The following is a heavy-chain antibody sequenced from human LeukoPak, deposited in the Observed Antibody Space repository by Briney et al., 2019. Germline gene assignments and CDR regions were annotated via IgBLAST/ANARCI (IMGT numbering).Heavy chain of an antibody. V-gene: IGHV3-53*01. CDR2: IYSGGKT. J-gene: IGHJ4*02. Sequence: GGSLRLSCAASGFSVSSNYMSWVRQAPGKGLEWVSVIYSGGKTDYADSVKGQYTISRDNSKNTLYLQMNSLRADDTAVYYCAKSPYGSGSLFDYWGQGTLVTVSS. CDR3: AKSPYGSGSLFDY. D-gene: IGHD3-10*01. CDR1: GFSVSSNY.